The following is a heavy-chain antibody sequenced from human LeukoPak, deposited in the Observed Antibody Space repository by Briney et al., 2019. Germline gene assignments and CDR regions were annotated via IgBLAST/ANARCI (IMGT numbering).Heavy chain of an antibody. D-gene: IGHD6-19*01. CDR3: ARDSSSGWFDAFDI. CDR2: IWYDGSNK. J-gene: IGHJ3*02. V-gene: IGHV3-33*01. Sequence: GGSLRLSCAASGFIFSSYGMHWVRQAPGKGLEWVAVIWYDGSNKYYADSVKGRFTISRDNPKNTLYLQMNSLRAEDTAVYYCARDSSSGWFDAFDIWGQGTMVTVS. CDR1: GFIFSSYG.